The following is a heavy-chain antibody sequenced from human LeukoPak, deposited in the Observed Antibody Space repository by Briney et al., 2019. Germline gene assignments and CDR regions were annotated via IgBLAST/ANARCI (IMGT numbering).Heavy chain of an antibody. J-gene: IGHJ5*02. CDR2: IYYSENT. CDR1: GGSISISRSY. CDR3: ARRRHSYGFNGWFDP. D-gene: IGHD5-18*01. Sequence: PSETLSLTCSVSGGSISISRSYWGWPRQPPGKGLEWLGSIYYSENTYYNASLKSRLTISIDTAKRQFSLKLTSVTAADTAVYYCARRRHSYGFNGWFDPWGQGTLVTVSS. V-gene: IGHV4-39*07.